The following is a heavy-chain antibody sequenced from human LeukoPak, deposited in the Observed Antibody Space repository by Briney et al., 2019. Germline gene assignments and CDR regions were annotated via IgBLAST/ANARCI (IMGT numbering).Heavy chain of an antibody. J-gene: IGHJ3*02. D-gene: IGHD5-18*01. CDR2: FYPGDSDT. Sequence: GESLKISCKGSGYSFTSYWIGWVCQMPGKGLEWMGIFYPGDSDTRYSPSFQGQVTISVDKSISTAYLQWSSLKASDTAMYYCAGVDTAMVSDAFDIWGQGTMVTVSS. CDR3: AGVDTAMVSDAFDI. CDR1: GYSFTSYW. V-gene: IGHV5-51*01.